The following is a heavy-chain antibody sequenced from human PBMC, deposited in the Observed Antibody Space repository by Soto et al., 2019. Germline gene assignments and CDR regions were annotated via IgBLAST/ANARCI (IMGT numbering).Heavy chain of an antibody. Sequence: EVQLLESGGGLVQPGGSLRLSCAASGFTFSMSVMTWVRQAPGKGLEWVSTTGLNGRTTYYADSVKGRFTVSRDNSKNTLDLHMSSLRAEDTAVYYCATVHSTSRSFDYWGQGTLVTVSS. V-gene: IGHV3-23*01. D-gene: IGHD6-6*01. CDR1: GFTFSMSV. CDR2: TGLNGRTT. J-gene: IGHJ4*02. CDR3: ATVHSTSRSFDY.